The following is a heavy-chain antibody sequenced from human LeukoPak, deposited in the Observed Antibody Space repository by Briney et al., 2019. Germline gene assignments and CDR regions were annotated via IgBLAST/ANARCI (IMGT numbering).Heavy chain of an antibody. CDR1: GGSVGSDNSY. CDR3: ARGYYYRT. V-gene: IGHV4-61*02. J-gene: IGHJ4*02. D-gene: IGHD3-10*01. Sequence: TSETLFPTCTVSGGSVGSDNSYWNWIRQPAGKGLEWIGRIYADGSSTYNPSLKSRVTILVDTSKNQFSLRLSSMTAADTAVYYCARGYYYRTWGLGTLVTVSS. CDR2: IYADGSS.